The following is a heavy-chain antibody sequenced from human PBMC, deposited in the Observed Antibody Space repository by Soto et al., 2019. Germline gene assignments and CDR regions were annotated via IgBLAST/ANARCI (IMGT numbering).Heavy chain of an antibody. V-gene: IGHV4-31*11. D-gene: IGHD2-2*01. J-gene: IGHJ5*02. CDR2: IYYSWST. CDR1: GGSINSGGYY. Sequence: LAVACAVCGGSINSGGYYWSWIRQHPGKGLEWIGYIYYSWSTYYNPSLKSRVTISVDTSKNQFSLKLSSVTAADKAVYYCARGMVEHIVVVPAAMLNWFDPWGQGTLVTVYS. CDR3: ARGMVEHIVVVPAAMLNWFDP.